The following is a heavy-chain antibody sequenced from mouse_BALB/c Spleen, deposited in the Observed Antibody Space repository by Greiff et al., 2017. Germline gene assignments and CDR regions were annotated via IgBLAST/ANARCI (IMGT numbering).Heavy chain of an antibody. V-gene: IGHV3-6*02. CDR3: ARDDTTVVPFDY. CDR1: GYSITSGYY. CDR2: ISYDGSN. Sequence: EVQLVESGPGLVKPSQSLSLTCSVTGYSITSGYYWNWIRQFPGNKLEWMGYISYDGSNNYNPSLKNRISITRDTSKNQFFLKLNSVTTEDTATYYCARDDTTVVPFDYWGQGTTLTVSS. J-gene: IGHJ2*01. D-gene: IGHD1-1*01.